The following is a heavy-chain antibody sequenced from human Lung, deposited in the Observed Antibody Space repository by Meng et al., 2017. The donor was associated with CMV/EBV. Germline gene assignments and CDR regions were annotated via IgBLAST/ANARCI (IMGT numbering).Heavy chain of an antibody. Sequence: GGSLRLSCAASGFTFSSYSTNWVRQAPGKGLEWVSSISSSSSYIYYADSVKGRFTISRDNAKNSLYLQMNSLRAEDTAVYYCARWERTAMDPYYYYGMEVWGTG. CDR1: GFTFSSYS. V-gene: IGHV3-21*01. CDR2: ISSSSSYI. D-gene: IGHD5-18*01. J-gene: IGHJ6*04. CDR3: ARWERTAMDPYYYYGMEV.